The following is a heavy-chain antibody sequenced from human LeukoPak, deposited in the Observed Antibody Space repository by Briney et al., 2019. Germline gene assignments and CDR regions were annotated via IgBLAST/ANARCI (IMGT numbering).Heavy chain of an antibody. V-gene: IGHV4-59*11. CDR3: AREAEGSGSYYDY. Sequence: SETLSLTCTVSGGSISSHYWTWIGQPPGKGLEWSGYIYYSGSTNDNPSLKSRGTISVDTSKNQFSRNLSTVTAADTAVYYCAREAEGSGSYYDYWGQGTLVTVSS. D-gene: IGHD3-10*01. CDR2: IYYSGST. J-gene: IGHJ4*02. CDR1: GGSISSHY.